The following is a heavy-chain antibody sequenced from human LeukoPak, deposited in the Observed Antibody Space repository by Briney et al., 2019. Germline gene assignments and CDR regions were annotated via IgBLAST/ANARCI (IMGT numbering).Heavy chain of an antibody. CDR2: IYTSGST. CDR3: ARGRYVTTRGGAAAGFLDY. V-gene: IGHV4-61*02. CDR1: GGSISSGSYY. D-gene: IGHD6-13*01. J-gene: IGHJ4*02. Sequence: TSETLSLICTVSGGSISSGSYYWSWIRQPAGKGLEWIGRIYTSGSTNYHPTLKRRVTISVDTSQKHFTLRLSSVTAADTAAYYCARGRYVTTRGGAAAGFLDYWGQGTLVTVST.